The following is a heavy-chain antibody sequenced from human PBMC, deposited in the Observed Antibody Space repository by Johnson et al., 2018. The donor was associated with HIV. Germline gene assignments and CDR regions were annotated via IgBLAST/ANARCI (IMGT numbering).Heavy chain of an antibody. D-gene: IGHD6-6*01. J-gene: IGHJ3*02. CDR3: ARDGSQLADALDI. CDR2: ISYDGSNK. Sequence: VQLVESGGGVVQPGRSLRLSCAASGFTFSSYAMHWVRQAPGKGLEWVAVISYDGSNKYYADSVKGRFTISRDNSKNTLYLQMNSLRAEDTAVYYCARDGSQLADALDIWGQGTMVTVSS. CDR1: GFTFSSYA. V-gene: IGHV3-30*04.